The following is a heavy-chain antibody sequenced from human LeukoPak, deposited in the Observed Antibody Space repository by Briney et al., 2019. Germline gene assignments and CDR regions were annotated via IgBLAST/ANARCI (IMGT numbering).Heavy chain of an antibody. CDR2: ISGSGGST. J-gene: IGHJ1*01. V-gene: IGHV3-23*01. Sequence: GGSLRLSCAASGFTFSSYAMSWVRQAPGKGLEWVSAISGSGGSTYYADSVRGRFTISRDNSKNTLYLQMNSLRAEDTAVYYCAKNPSKYYCSSTSCYPYFQHWDQGTLVTVSS. D-gene: IGHD2-2*01. CDR1: GFTFSSYA. CDR3: AKNPSKYYCSSTSCYPYFQH.